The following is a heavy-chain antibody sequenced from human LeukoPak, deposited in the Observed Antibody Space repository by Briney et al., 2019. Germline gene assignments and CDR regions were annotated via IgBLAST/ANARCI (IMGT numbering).Heavy chain of an antibody. CDR3: ARGYCSGGTCYRTFFDY. J-gene: IGHJ4*02. CDR1: GGSISSYY. V-gene: IGHV4-59*01. CDR2: VSYSGST. D-gene: IGHD2-15*01. Sequence: PSETLSLTCTVSGGSISSYYWSWLRQPPGKGLEWIGYVSYSGSTNYNSTLKSRATISVDTSKNQFSLKLSSVTAADTAVYYCARGYCSGGTCYRTFFDYWGQGTLVTVSS.